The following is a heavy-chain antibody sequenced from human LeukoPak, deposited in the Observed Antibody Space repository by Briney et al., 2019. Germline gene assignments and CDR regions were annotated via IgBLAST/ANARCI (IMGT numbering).Heavy chain of an antibody. J-gene: IGHJ2*01. V-gene: IGHV4-39*01. CDR2: IYYSGST. CDR1: GGSISSTSYY. CDR3: ARKEARSALGYLDL. Sequence: SETLSLTCTVSGGSISSTSYYWDWIRQPPGKGLEWIGSIYYSGSTYYNPSLKSRVTISVDTSKNQFSLKLSSVTAADTAVYYCARKEARSALGYLDLWGRGTLVTVSS.